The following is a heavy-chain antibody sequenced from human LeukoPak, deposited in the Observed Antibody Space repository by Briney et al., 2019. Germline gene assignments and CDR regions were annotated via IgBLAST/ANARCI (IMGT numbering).Heavy chain of an antibody. CDR1: KFTFSAYW. CDR3: ARDGDRADYDVHFDY. CDR2: INQDGSEK. J-gene: IGHJ4*02. D-gene: IGHD4-17*01. Sequence: GGSLRLFCAASKFTFSAYWMSWVRQAPGKGLEWVANINQDGSEKYYVDSVKGRFSISRDNAKNSLFLQMNSLRAEDTAVYYCARDGDRADYDVHFDYWGQGTLVTVSS. V-gene: IGHV3-7*01.